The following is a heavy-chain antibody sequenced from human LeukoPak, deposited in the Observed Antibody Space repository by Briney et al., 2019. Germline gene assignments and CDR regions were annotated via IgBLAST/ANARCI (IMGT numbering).Heavy chain of an antibody. V-gene: IGHV4-59*01. CDR1: GGSISTYY. CDR2: ISYSGST. J-gene: IGHJ6*03. Sequence: SETLSLTCTVSGGSISTYYWSWIRQSPGKGLEWIGYISYSGSTNYNPSLKSRVTISVDTSKNQFSLELSSVTAADTAVYYCARVDPKDYYYDMDVWGKGTTVTVSS. CDR3: ARVDPKDYYYDMDV.